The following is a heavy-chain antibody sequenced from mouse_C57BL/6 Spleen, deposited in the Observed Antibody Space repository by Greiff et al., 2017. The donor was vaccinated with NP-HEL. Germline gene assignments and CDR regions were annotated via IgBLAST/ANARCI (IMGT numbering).Heavy chain of an antibody. J-gene: IGHJ4*01. CDR3: TRGYYYGSSAYAMDY. CDR2: IDPENGDT. Sequence: VQLKESGAELVRPGASVKLSCTASGFNIKDDYMHWVKQRPEQGLEWIGWIDPENGDTEYASKFQGKATITADTSSNTAYLQLSSLTSEDTAVYYCTRGYYYGSSAYAMDYWGQGTSVTVSS. CDR1: GFNIKDDY. D-gene: IGHD1-1*01. V-gene: IGHV14-4*01.